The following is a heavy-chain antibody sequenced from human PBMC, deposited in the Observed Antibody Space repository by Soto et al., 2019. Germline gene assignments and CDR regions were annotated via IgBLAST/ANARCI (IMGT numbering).Heavy chain of an antibody. CDR1: EFSLSSSD. CDR3: AKVLSVGDYGRLYYYYGMDV. J-gene: IGHJ6*02. D-gene: IGHD4-17*01. CDR2: ISYDGSNK. V-gene: IGHV3-30*18. Sequence: GGSLRLSCTASEFSLSSSDMHWVRRAPGKGLEWLAVISYDGSNKYYADSVKGRFTISRDNSKNTLYLQMNSLRAEDTAVYYCAKVLSVGDYGRLYYYYGMDVWGQGXTVTVSS.